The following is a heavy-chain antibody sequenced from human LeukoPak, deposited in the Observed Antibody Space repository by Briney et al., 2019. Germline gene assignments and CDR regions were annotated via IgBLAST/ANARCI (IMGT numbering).Heavy chain of an antibody. CDR3: ARGVPARRSDY. V-gene: IGHV3-48*03. CDR2: ISSSGSTT. CDR1: GFSLSNYE. Sequence: PGGSLRLSCAASGFSLSNYEMKWVRQAPGKGLEWVSYISSSGSTTYYADSVKGRFTISRDNAKNSLSLQMNSLRVEDTAVYYCARGVPARRSDYWGQGTLVTVSS. J-gene: IGHJ4*02.